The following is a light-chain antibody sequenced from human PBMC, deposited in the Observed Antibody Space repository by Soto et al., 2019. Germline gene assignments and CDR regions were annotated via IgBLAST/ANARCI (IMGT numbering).Light chain of an antibody. J-gene: IGKJ4*01. Sequence: EIVLTQSPGTLSLSPGERATLSCRARQSVTSTYLAWYQQKPGQAPRLLIYGASSRATGIPDRFSGSGSGNSFPLTHRRLEPEEFAVVYWQQDGTSPTFRGGTKVEIK. CDR3: QQDGTSPT. V-gene: IGKV3-20*01. CDR2: GAS. CDR1: QSVTSTY.